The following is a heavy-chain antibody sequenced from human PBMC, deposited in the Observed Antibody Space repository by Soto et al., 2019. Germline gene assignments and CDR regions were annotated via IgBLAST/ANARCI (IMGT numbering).Heavy chain of an antibody. V-gene: IGHV4-59*01. CDR3: ARAHAPTLPFDY. CDR2: IFHSGNA. D-gene: IGHD2-15*01. CDR1: GGSIRNVY. Sequence: TSETLSLTCTASGGSIRNVYWSWIRPAPGKGLEWIGFIFHSGNAKYNPSLKSRVTISVDTSKNQFSLSLDSVTAADTAVYFCARAHAPTLPFDYWGQGTLVTVSS. J-gene: IGHJ4*01.